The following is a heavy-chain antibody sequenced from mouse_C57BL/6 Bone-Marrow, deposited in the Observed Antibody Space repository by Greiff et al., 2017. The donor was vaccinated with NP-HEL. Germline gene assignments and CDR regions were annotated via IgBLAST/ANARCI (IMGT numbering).Heavy chain of an antibody. CDR1: GYTFTSYW. D-gene: IGHD1-1*01. J-gene: IGHJ2*01. V-gene: IGHV1-59*01. CDR2: IDPSDSYT. CDR3: ARWDYYGSRDPF. Sequence: QVQLKQPGAELVRPGTSVKLSCKASGYTFTSYWMHWVKQRPGQGLEWIGVIDPSDSYTNYNQKFKGKATLTVDTSSSTAYMQLSSLTSEDSAVYYCARWDYYGSRDPFWGQGTTLTVSS.